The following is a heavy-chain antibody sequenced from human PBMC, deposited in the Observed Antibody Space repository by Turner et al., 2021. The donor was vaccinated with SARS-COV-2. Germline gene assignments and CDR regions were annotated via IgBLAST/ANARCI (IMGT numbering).Heavy chain of an antibody. CDR3: TKDYDHSRGYADAFDM. J-gene: IGHJ3*02. Sequence: EVQLLESGGGLVQPGGSLRLSCTASGFIFNNYAMSWVRQAPGKGVEWVAAISGTGGNTYYADSAKGRFTISRDNSKNTQYLQMNSLGAEDTALYYCTKDYDHSRGYADAFDMWGQGTAVIVSS. V-gene: IGHV3-23*01. D-gene: IGHD3-22*01. CDR1: GFIFNNYA. CDR2: ISGTGGNT.